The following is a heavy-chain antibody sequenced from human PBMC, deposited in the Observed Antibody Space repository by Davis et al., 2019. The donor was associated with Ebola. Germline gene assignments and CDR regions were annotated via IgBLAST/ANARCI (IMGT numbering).Heavy chain of an antibody. CDR2: MSWDGTHT. CDR1: GFTFSRYG. D-gene: IGHD4-17*01. CDR3: AKSVTSGAYYYYHGMDV. V-gene: IGHV3-30*02. Sequence: GGSLRLSCEASGFTFSRYGMHWVRQAPGKGLEWVAFMSWDGTHTPYSDSVAGRFTISRDNSKNTLYLQMNSLRPDDTAVYYCAKSVTSGAYYYYHGMDVWGQGTSVTVSS. J-gene: IGHJ6*02.